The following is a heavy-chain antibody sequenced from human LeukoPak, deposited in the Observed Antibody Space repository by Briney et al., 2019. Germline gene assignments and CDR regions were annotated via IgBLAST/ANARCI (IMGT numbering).Heavy chain of an antibody. V-gene: IGHV4-61*02. CDR1: GGSISSGSYY. CDR3: ARMGGRGIAAEDY. Sequence: PSETLSLTCTVSGGSISSGSYYWSWIRQPAGKGLEWIGRIYTSGSTNYNPSLKSRVTISVDTSKNQFSLKLSSVTAADTAVYYCARMGGRGIAAEDYWGQGTLVTVSS. J-gene: IGHJ4*02. D-gene: IGHD6-13*01. CDR2: IYTSGST.